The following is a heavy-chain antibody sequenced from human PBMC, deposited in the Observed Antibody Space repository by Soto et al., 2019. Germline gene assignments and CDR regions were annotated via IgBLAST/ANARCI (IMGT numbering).Heavy chain of an antibody. CDR1: GYTFTSYD. CDR2: MNPNSGNT. CDR3: ARGRFLEWLSFNYYYYYGMDA. D-gene: IGHD3-3*01. J-gene: IGHJ6*02. Sequence: GASVKVSCKASGYTFTSYDINWVRQATGQGLEWMGWMNPNSGNTGYAQKFQGRVTMTRNTSISTAYMELSSLRSEDTAVYYCARGRFLEWLSFNYYYYYGMDAWGQGTTVTVSS. V-gene: IGHV1-8*01.